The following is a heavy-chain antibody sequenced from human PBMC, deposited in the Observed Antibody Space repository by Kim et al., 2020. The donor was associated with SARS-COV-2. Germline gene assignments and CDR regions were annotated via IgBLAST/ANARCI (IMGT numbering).Heavy chain of an antibody. D-gene: IGHD3-9*01. CDR3: ACEPDILTGLFDY. CDR1: GFTFSSYW. V-gene: IGHV3-7*01. J-gene: IGHJ4*02. CDR2: IKQDGSEK. Sequence: GGSLRLSCAASGFTFSSYWMSWVRQAPGKGLEWVANIKQDGSEKYYVDSVKGRFTISRDNAKNSLYLQMNSLRAEDTAVYYCACEPDILTGLFDYWGQGTLVTVSS.